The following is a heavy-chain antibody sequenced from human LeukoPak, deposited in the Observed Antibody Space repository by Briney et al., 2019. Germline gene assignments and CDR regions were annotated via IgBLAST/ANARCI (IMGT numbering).Heavy chain of an antibody. CDR2: VRYSGST. D-gene: IGHD1-1*01. V-gene: IGHV4-59*01. CDR1: GASISSFY. CDR3: AGFGTFGNNWFDP. J-gene: IGHJ5*02. Sequence: SETLSLTCTVSGASISSFYWSWVRQPPGKGLEWIGYVRYSGSTNYNPSLKSRVSTSVETSKNQLPLKLKSVTAADTAVYYCAGFGTFGNNWFDPWGQGILVTVSS.